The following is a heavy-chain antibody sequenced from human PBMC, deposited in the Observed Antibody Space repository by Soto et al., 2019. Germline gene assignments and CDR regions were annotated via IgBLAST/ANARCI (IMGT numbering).Heavy chain of an antibody. Sequence: VASVKVSCKASGFTFTKSAVQWVRQARGQRLEWIGWIVVGSGNTNYAQKFQERVTITRDMSTTTAYMELSSLRSEDTALYYCATDKGDSYGYGNYWGQGTLVTVS. V-gene: IGHV1-58*01. CDR1: GFTFTKSA. J-gene: IGHJ4*02. CDR3: ATDKGDSYGYGNY. CDR2: IVVGSGNT. D-gene: IGHD5-18*01.